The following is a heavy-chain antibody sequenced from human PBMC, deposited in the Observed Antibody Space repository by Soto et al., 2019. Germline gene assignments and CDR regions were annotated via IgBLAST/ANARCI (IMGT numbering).Heavy chain of an antibody. Sequence: PGGSMILSCAASGFSFSRYCMSWVRKAPGKGLEWVAVISYDGSNEYYADSVKGRFTISRDNSKNTLYLQVNSLRAEDTALYYCAKEAEWELLGYYFDYWGQGTLVTVSS. CDR2: ISYDGSNE. CDR1: GFSFSRYC. CDR3: AKEAEWELLGYYFDY. J-gene: IGHJ4*02. V-gene: IGHV3-30*18. D-gene: IGHD1-26*01.